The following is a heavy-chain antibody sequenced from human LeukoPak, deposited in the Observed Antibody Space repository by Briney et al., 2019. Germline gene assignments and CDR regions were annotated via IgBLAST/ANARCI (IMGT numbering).Heavy chain of an antibody. V-gene: IGHV3-23*01. CDR2: ISGSGGST. J-gene: IGHJ4*02. D-gene: IGHD3-10*01. CDR3: ANHYGSGSYYKSGPTY. CDR1: GFTFSSYA. Sequence: PGGSLRLSCAASGFTFSSYAMSWVRQAPGKGLEWVSAISGSGGSTYYADSVKGRFTISRDNSKNALYLQMNSLRAEDTAVYYCANHYGSGSYYKSGPTYWGQGTLVTVSP.